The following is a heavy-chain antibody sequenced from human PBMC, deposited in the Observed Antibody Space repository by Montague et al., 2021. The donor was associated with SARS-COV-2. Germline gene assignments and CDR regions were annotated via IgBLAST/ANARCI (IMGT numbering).Heavy chain of an antibody. CDR3: ARGRQHINMVVVVVTGGEYYFDF. Sequence: SETLSLTCTVSGGSISSYYWSWIRQPPGKGLEWIGYIYYGGSTNYSPSFKGRVIMSVDMSNNQFSLKMTSVTAADTAVYYCARGRQHINMVVVVVTGGEYYFDFWGQGTLVAVSS. CDR2: IYYGGST. D-gene: IGHD3-22*01. V-gene: IGHV4-59*12. J-gene: IGHJ4*02. CDR1: GGSISSYY.